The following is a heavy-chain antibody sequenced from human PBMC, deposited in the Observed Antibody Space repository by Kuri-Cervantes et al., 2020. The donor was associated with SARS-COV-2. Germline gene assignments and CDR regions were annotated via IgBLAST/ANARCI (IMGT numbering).Heavy chain of an antibody. V-gene: IGHV3-21*01. CDR2: ISSSSSYI. Sequence: SCKASGYTFSSYSMNWVRQAPGKGLEWVSSISSSSSYIYYADSVKGRFTISGDNPKNTLYLQINSLRAEETAVYYCARDPRFLEWFGDYYYYDNMDDWGKGTTVTVSS. CDR3: ARDPRFLEWFGDYYYYDNMDD. J-gene: IGHJ6*03. CDR1: GYTFSSYS. D-gene: IGHD3-3*01.